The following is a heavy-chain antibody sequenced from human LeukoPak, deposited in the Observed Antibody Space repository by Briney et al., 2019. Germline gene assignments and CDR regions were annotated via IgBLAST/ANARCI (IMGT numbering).Heavy chain of an antibody. J-gene: IGHJ4*02. CDR3: AKSYFYDSSGSYYFDY. CDR2: ISGSGGST. CDR1: RFTFSSSA. Sequence: NPGGSLRLSCATSRFTFSSSAMIWVRQAPGKGLEWVSGISGSGGSTYYADSVKGRFTISRDNSKNTLYLQLNGLRADDTAVYYCAKSYFYDSSGSYYFDYWGQGTLVTVSS. V-gene: IGHV3-23*01. D-gene: IGHD3-22*01.